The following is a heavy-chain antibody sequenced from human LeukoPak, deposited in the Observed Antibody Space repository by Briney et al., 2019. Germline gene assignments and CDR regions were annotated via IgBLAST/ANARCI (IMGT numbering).Heavy chain of an antibody. CDR3: AKDKGYSYGPFDY. V-gene: IGHV3-9*01. Sequence: GGSLRLSCAASGFTFDDYAMHWVRHAPGKGLEWVSGISWNSGSIGYADSVKGRFTISRDNAKNSLYLQMNSLRAEDTALYYCAKDKGYSYGPFDYWGQGTLVTVSS. J-gene: IGHJ4*02. CDR2: ISWNSGSI. D-gene: IGHD5-18*01. CDR1: GFTFDDYA.